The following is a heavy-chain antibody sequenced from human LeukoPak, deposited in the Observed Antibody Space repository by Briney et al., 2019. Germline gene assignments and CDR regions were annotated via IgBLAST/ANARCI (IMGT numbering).Heavy chain of an antibody. CDR2: ISAYNGNT. V-gene: IGHV1-18*01. D-gene: IGHD6-13*01. CDR1: GYTLTSYG. J-gene: IGHJ3*02. CDR3: ATNWGSSSWYDAFDI. Sequence: ASVKVSCKASGYTLTSYGISWVRQAPGQGLEWMGWISAYNGNTNYAQKFQGRVTMTRNTSISTAYMELSSLRSEDTAVYYCATNWGSSSWYDAFDIWGQGTMVTVSS.